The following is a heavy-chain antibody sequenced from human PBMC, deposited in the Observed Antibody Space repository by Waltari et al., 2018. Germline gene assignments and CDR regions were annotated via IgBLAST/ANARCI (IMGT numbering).Heavy chain of an antibody. J-gene: IGHJ6*02. D-gene: IGHD5-18*01. CDR3: ARTIQLWLHYYYGMDV. V-gene: IGHV1-2*02. CDR1: GYTFTGYY. CDR2: INPNSDGT. Sequence: QVQLVQSGAEVKKPGASVKVSCKASGYTFTGYYMHWVRQAPGQGLEWMGWINPNSDGTSYTQNFQGRVTMTRDTSISTAYMELSRLRSDDTAVYYCARTIQLWLHYYYGMDVWGQGTTVTVSS.